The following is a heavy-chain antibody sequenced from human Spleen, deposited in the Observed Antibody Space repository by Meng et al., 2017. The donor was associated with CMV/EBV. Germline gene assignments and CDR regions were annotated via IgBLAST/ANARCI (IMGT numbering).Heavy chain of an antibody. CDR1: GFTFSNYF. J-gene: IGHJ4*02. Sequence: GESLKISCAASGFTFSNYFMTWVRQAPGKGLEWVANIKEDGSEKYYVDSVKGRFTISRDNAKNSLFLQMNNLRAEDTAVYYCAKDLGEGGAAAGYFDYWGQGTLVTVSS. D-gene: IGHD6-13*01. V-gene: IGHV3-7*01. CDR2: IKEDGSEK. CDR3: AKDLGEGGAAAGYFDY.